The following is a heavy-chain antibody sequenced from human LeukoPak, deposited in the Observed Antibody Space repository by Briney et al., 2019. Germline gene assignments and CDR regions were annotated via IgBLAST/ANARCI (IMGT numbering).Heavy chain of an antibody. CDR3: ARGDQRFGSGTVNFYYFYMDV. Sequence: PSETLSLTCTVSGDSISSGTYYWGWIRQPPGKGLEWIGSIYNSGSTYYNPSLKSRVTLSVDTSKNQFSLNLKSVTAADTAVYYCARGDQRFGSGTVNFYYFYMDVWGKGTTVTVSS. D-gene: IGHD3-10*01. J-gene: IGHJ6*03. V-gene: IGHV4-39*01. CDR2: IYNSGST. CDR1: GDSISSGTYY.